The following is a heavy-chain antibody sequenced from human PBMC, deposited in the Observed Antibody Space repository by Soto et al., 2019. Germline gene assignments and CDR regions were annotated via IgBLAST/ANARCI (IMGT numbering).Heavy chain of an antibody. J-gene: IGHJ6*03. Sequence: GGSLRLSCAASGFTFDDYAMHWVRQAPGKGLEWVSGISWNSGSIGYADSVKGRFTISRDNAKNSLYLQMNSLRAEDTALYYCAKPKLDFWSGSNSYYYYYYYMDVWGKGTTVTVSS. D-gene: IGHD3-3*01. V-gene: IGHV3-9*01. CDR3: AKPKLDFWSGSNSYYYYYYYMDV. CDR1: GFTFDDYA. CDR2: ISWNSGSI.